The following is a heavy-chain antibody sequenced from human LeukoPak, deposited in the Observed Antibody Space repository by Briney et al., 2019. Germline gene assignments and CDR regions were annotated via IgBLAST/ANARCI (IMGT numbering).Heavy chain of an antibody. V-gene: IGHV3-30*02. J-gene: IGHJ2*01. CDR2: IRYDGSNK. Sequence: PGGSLRLSCAASGFTFSSYGMHWVRQAPGKGLEWVAFIRYDGSNKYYADSVKGRFTISRDNSKNTLYLQMNSLRAKDTAVYYCAKDTASSWWYFDLWGRGTLVTVSS. CDR1: GFTFSSYG. D-gene: IGHD5-18*01. CDR3: AKDTASSWWYFDL.